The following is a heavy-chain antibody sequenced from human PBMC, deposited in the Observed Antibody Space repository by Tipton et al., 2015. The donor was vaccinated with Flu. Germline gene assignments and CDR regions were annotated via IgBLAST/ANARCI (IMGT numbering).Heavy chain of an antibody. CDR2: IWHDGSSE. D-gene: IGHD5-18*01. J-gene: IGHJ5*02. V-gene: IGHV3-33*01. CDR1: GFTFRSYG. CDR3: ARDGYNYGYRPDS. Sequence: SLRLSCAATGFTFRSYGMHWVRQAPGKGLEWVAVIWHDGSSEYYADSVKGRCTISRDNSKNMLYLQMNSLRAEDTALYYCARDGYNYGYRPDSWGQGTLVTVSS.